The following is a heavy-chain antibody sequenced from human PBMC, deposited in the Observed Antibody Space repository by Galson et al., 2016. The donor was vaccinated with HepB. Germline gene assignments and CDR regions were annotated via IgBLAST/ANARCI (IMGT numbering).Heavy chain of an antibody. Sequence: LSLTCTVSRGSILTDNYYWSWLRQPPGKGLEWIGYKSYSGSTNYNPSLKSRVTTSVDTSKNQFSLKLSPVTAADTAVYYCASLKYSSGWYLEGTSWFDPWGQGTLVTVSS. V-gene: IGHV4-61*01. D-gene: IGHD6-19*01. CDR1: RGSILTDNYY. J-gene: IGHJ5*02. CDR3: ASLKYSSGWYLEGTSWFDP. CDR2: KSYSGST.